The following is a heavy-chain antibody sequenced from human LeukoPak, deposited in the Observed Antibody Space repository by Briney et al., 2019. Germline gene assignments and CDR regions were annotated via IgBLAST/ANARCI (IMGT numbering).Heavy chain of an antibody. D-gene: IGHD6-19*01. J-gene: IGHJ4*02. CDR1: GGSINSYY. V-gene: IGHV4-4*07. CDR3: ATTWVSGSAY. Sequence: SETLSLTCTVSGGSINSYYWSWIRQPAGKGLEWIGRIYASGSTTNYNPSLKSRVTMSVDTSKNQFSLKLSSVTAADTAVYYCATTWVSGSAYWGQGIQVTVSS. CDR2: IYASGSTT.